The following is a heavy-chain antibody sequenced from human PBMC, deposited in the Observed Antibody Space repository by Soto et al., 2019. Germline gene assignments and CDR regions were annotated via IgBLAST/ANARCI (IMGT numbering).Heavy chain of an antibody. J-gene: IGHJ4*02. D-gene: IGHD3-22*01. Sequence: PSETLSLTCTVSGGSVSSGSYYWSWIRQPPGKGLEWIGYIYYSGSTNYNPSLKSRVTISVDTSKNQFSLKLSSVTAADTAVYYCASYYDSSGYYAYYFDYWGQGTLVTVSS. CDR1: GGSVSSGSYY. V-gene: IGHV4-61*01. CDR2: IYYSGST. CDR3: ASYYDSSGYYAYYFDY.